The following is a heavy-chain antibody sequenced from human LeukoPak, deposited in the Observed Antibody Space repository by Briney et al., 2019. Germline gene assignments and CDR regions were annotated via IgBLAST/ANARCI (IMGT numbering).Heavy chain of an antibody. Sequence: QPGGSLRLSCAASGFVFSNNWMYWVRQAPGRGLVWVSRINSDGRSIGYADFVKGRFTISRDNAKNTLFLQMNSLTVEDTAIYYCGKDLSWGSTDYWGQGTLVTVSS. D-gene: IGHD3-16*01. CDR3: GKDLSWGSTDY. V-gene: IGHV3-74*01. J-gene: IGHJ4*02. CDR2: INSDGRSI. CDR1: GFVFSNNW.